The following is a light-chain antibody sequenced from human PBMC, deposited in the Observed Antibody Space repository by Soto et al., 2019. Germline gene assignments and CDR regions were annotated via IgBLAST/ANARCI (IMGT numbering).Light chain of an antibody. CDR3: QQYNSYST. CDR2: KAS. CDR1: QSISSW. V-gene: IGKV1-5*03. J-gene: IGKJ1*01. Sequence: DIQMTQSPSTLSASAGDRVSITCRASQSISSWLAWYQQKPGKAPKLLIYKASNLESGVPSRFSGSGSGTEFTLTISSLQPDDFATYYCQQYNSYSTFGQGTKVEIK.